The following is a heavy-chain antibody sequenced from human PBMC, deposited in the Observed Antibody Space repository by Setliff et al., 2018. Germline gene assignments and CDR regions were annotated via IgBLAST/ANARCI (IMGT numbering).Heavy chain of an antibody. CDR2: INTNTGNP. J-gene: IGHJ4*02. D-gene: IGHD3-3*01. CDR1: GYTFTVYT. CDR3: ARAWYYNFWSGSQIEY. V-gene: IGHV7-4-1*02. Sequence: GASVKVSCKVSGYTFTVYTMNWVRQAPGQGLEWLGWINTNTGNPTYAQGFTGRFVFSLDTPVSTAYLQISSLKAEDTAVYYCARAWYYNFWSGSQIEYWGQGTLVTVSS.